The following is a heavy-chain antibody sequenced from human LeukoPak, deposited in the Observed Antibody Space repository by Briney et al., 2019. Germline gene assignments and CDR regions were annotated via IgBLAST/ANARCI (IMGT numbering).Heavy chain of an antibody. J-gene: IGHJ4*02. D-gene: IGHD4-17*01. V-gene: IGHV3-21*01. CDR3: ARDPKGPDDYVPDY. CDR2: ISSSSSYI. CDR1: GFTFSSYS. Sequence: GGSLRLSCAASGFTFSSYSMNWVRQAPGKGLEWVSSISSSSSYIYYADSVKGRFTISRDNAKNSLYLQMNSLRAEDTAVYDCARDPKGPDDYVPDYWGQGTLVTVSS.